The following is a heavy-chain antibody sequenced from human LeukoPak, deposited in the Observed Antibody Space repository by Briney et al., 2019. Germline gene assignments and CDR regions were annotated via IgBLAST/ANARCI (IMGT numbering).Heavy chain of an antibody. V-gene: IGHV1-2*02. D-gene: IGHD6-13*01. CDR3: ARDRQYGSSWRRTSFDP. Sequence: GASVKVSCKASGYTFNGYYINWVRQAPGQSLEWMGWINPNSGATKFAEKFQGRVTLTRDTSVNTAYMELNNLTPDDTAVYFCARDRQYGSSWRRTSFDPWGQGTLVTVSS. CDR2: INPNSGAT. J-gene: IGHJ5*01. CDR1: GYTFNGYY.